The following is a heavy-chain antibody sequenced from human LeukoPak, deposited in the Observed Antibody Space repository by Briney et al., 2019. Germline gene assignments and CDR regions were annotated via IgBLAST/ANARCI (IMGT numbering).Heavy chain of an antibody. J-gene: IGHJ4*02. D-gene: IGHD6-6*01. Sequence: SSETVSLTCTVSGGSISSGGYYWSWIRQPPGKGLEWIGYIYHSGSTYYNPSLKSRVTISVDRSKNQFSLKLSSVTAADTAVYYCARDQAARGLGSPWGQGTLVTVSS. CDR3: ARDQAARGLGSP. V-gene: IGHV4-30-2*01. CDR2: IYHSGST. CDR1: GGSISSGGYY.